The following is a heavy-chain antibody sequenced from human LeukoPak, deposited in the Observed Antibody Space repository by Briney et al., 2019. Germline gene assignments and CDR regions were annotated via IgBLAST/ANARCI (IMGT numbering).Heavy chain of an antibody. J-gene: IGHJ3*02. CDR3: AKDLAYCGGDCPSVADAFDI. V-gene: IGHV3-23*01. CDR2: ISGSGGST. CDR1: GFTFSSYA. D-gene: IGHD2-21*02. Sequence: GGSLRLSCAASGFTFSSYAMSWVRQAPGKGLEWVSAISGSGGSTYYADSVKGRFTISRDNSKNTLYLQMNSLRAEDTAVYYCAKDLAYCGGDCPSVADAFDIWGQGTMVTVSS.